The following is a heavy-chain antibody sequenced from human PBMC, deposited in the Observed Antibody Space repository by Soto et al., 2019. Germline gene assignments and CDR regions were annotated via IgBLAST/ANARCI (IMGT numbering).Heavy chain of an antibody. CDR2: ISSSGDST. CDR1: GFTFSDYA. J-gene: IGHJ5*02. D-gene: IGHD6-6*01. Sequence: GGSLRLSCAASGFTFSDYAMNWVRQAPGKGLEWVSGISSSGDSTYYPDSASGRFTISRDNSRNTLYLQMNSLRAEDTAIYYCAKNGYEYSTSSPWFDPWGQGTLVTVSS. V-gene: IGHV3-23*01. CDR3: AKNGYEYSTSSPWFDP.